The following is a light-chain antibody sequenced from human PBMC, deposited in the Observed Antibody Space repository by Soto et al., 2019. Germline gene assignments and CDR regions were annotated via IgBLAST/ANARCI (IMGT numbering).Light chain of an antibody. CDR3: QQSYSTPPWT. V-gene: IGKV1-39*01. Sequence: DIQLTQSPSSLSAPVGDKVTITCRASQSIRSYLNWVQQKPGKAPKLLIYDASSLQTGVPSRFSGSGSGTDFSLTISSPQPEDFATYYCQQSYSTPPWTFGQGTKVDIK. CDR2: DAS. CDR1: QSIRSY. J-gene: IGKJ1*01.